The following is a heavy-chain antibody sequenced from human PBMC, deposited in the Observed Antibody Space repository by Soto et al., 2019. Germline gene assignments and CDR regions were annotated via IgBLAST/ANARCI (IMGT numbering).Heavy chain of an antibody. D-gene: IGHD3-3*01. Sequence: QVQLVQSGAEVRKPGSSVKVSCKAPGGTFSTYIISWVRQAPGQGLEWMGRIIPIPDITNYAQKFQGRVTVTADRSTXXXXXXXXXXXXXXXXXXXXXXDRITTRGDAFDLWGQGTMVTVSS. CDR1: GGTFSTYI. CDR3: XXDRITTRGDAFDL. J-gene: IGHJ3*01. V-gene: IGHV1-69*02. CDR2: IIPIPDIT.